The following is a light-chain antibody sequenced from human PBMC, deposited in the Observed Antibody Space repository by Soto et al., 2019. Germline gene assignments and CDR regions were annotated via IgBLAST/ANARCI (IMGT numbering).Light chain of an antibody. V-gene: IGKV3-20*01. CDR3: QQYGTSPQT. CDR1: QSVTSNY. Sequence: EIVLTQSPGTLSFSPGEGGPLSCRASQSVTSNYLAWYQQKPGQAPGLLIYDTSTRASGVPDRFSGSGSGTEFTLTISRLEPEDFAVYYCQQYGTSPQTFGQGTKVDIK. CDR2: DTS. J-gene: IGKJ1*01.